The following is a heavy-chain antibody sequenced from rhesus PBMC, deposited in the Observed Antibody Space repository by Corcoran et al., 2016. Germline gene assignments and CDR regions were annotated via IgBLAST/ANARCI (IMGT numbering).Heavy chain of an antibody. Sequence: EVQLVESGGGLVQPGGSLRLSCTASGFTFSSYDMNWVRQALEKGLEWVSSIIKTGKTIYSADSLKGRFTISRDNDKNSLSLQMNSLKTEDTAVYYCTSEYSNYPYGLDSWGQGVVVTVSS. CDR2: IIKTGKTI. D-gene: IGHD4-23*01. V-gene: IGHV3S4*01. CDR1: GFTFSSYD. CDR3: TSEYSNYPYGLDS. J-gene: IGHJ6*01.